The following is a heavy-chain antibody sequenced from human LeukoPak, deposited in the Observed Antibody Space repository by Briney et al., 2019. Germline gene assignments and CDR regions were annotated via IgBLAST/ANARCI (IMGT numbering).Heavy chain of an antibody. V-gene: IGHV3-30*03. Sequence: GGSLRLSCVASEFTFSRYGMHWVRQAPGKGLEWVAVTSFDGNVQYYADSVKGRFTISRDNSKNTLYLQMNSLRAEDTAVYYCARDCSGGSCYAYWGQGTLVTVSS. CDR1: EFTFSRYG. D-gene: IGHD2-15*01. CDR2: TSFDGNVQ. J-gene: IGHJ4*02. CDR3: ARDCSGGSCYAY.